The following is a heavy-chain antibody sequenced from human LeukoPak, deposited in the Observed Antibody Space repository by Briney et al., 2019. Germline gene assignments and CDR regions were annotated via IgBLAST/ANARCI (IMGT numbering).Heavy chain of an antibody. J-gene: IGHJ5*02. D-gene: IGHD4-23*01. Sequence: SQTLSLTCIVSGDSIINDGYYWSWIRQHPGKGLEWIGYIYYNGSTYYNPSLKSRVNISVDTSKNQFSLKLSSATAADTAIYYCAREDGGNWGSWFDPWGQGTLVTVSS. V-gene: IGHV4-31*03. CDR3: AREDGGNWGSWFDP. CDR2: IYYNGST. CDR1: GDSIINDGYY.